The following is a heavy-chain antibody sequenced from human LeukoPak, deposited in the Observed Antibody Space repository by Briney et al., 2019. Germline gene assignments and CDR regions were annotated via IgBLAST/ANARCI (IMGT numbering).Heavy chain of an antibody. CDR1: GFTFSSYG. D-gene: IGHD3-3*01. J-gene: IGHJ6*03. V-gene: IGHV3-30*18. Sequence: GGSLRLSCAASGFTFSSYGMHWVRQAPGKGLEWVAVISYDGSNKYYADSVKGRFTISRDNSKNTLYLQMNSLRAEDTAVYYCAKGQGTYYDFWSGYYSASSYYYYMDVWGKGTTVTISS. CDR2: ISYDGSNK. CDR3: AKGQGTYYDFWSGYYSASSYYYYMDV.